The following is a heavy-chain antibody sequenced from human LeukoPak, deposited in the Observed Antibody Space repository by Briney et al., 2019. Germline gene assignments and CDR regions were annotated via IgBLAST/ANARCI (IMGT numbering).Heavy chain of an antibody. CDR3: ARALEGGDGYNSGY. CDR1: GYTFTSYD. D-gene: IGHD5-12*01. CDR2: MNPNSGNT. J-gene: IGHJ4*02. V-gene: IGHV1-8*01. Sequence: ASVKVSCKASGYTFTSYDINLVRQATGQGLEWMGWMNPNSGNTGYAQKFQGRVTMTRNTSISTAYMELSSLRSEDTAVYYCARALEGGDGYNSGYWGQGTLVTVSS.